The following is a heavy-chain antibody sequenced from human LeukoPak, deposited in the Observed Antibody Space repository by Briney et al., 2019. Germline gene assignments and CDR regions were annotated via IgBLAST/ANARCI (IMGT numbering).Heavy chain of an antibody. CDR2: SSASSSSI. J-gene: IGHJ4*02. Sequence: GGSLRLSCAASGFIFSRYSMHWVRQSPGKGLEWVSCSSASSSSIYYADSVQGRFTISRDTAKISLYLQMNSLRAEDTAVYYCASGNYRGAFDFWGQGTLVTVSS. CDR1: GFIFSRYS. D-gene: IGHD1-7*01. CDR3: ASGNYRGAFDF. V-gene: IGHV3-48*01.